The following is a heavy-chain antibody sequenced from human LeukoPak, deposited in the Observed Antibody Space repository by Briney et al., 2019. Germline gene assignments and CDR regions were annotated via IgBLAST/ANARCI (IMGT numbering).Heavy chain of an antibody. J-gene: IGHJ4*02. CDR1: GFTFSSYA. V-gene: IGHV3-23*01. Sequence: QPGGSLRLSCAASGFTFSSYAMSWVRQAPGKGLEWVSVIRSSGGGTYYADSVKGRFTISRDNSKNTLYLQMNSLRAEDTAVYYCAICRGVYYFDYWGQGTLVTVSS. CDR2: IRSSGGGT. CDR3: AICRGVYYFDY. D-gene: IGHD2-8*01.